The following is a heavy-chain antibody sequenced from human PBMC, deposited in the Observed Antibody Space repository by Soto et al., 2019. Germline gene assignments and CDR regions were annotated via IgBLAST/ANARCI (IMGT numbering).Heavy chain of an antibody. V-gene: IGHV3-9*01. D-gene: IGHD6-6*01. CDR3: AKGPGIAARLDY. CDR1: GFTFDDYA. Sequence: ESGGGLVQPGRSLRLSCAASGFTFDDYAMHWVRQAPGKGLEWVSGISWNSGSIGYADSVKGRFTISRDNAKNSLYLQMNSLRAEDTALYYCAKGPGIAARLDYWGQGTLVTVSS. CDR2: ISWNSGSI. J-gene: IGHJ4*02.